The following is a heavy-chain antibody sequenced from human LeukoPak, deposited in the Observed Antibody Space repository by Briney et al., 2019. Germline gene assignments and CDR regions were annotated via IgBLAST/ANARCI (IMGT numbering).Heavy chain of an antibody. D-gene: IGHD3-22*01. CDR1: GFTVSSNY. Sequence: GGSLRLSCAASGFTVSSNYMSWVRQAPGKGLEWVSVIYRGGSTYYADSVKGRFTISRDNSKNTLYLQMNSLRAEDTAVYYCARETFYYYDSSDYYGIFDYWGQGTLVTVSS. J-gene: IGHJ4*02. CDR2: IYRGGST. CDR3: ARETFYYYDSSDYYGIFDY. V-gene: IGHV3-66*01.